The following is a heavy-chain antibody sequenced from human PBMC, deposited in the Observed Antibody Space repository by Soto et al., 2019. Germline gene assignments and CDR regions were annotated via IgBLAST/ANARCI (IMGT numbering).Heavy chain of an antibody. CDR3: ARERITMVRGVNNWFDP. V-gene: IGHV1-69*06. D-gene: IGHD3-10*01. Sequence: KVSCKASGGTFSSYAISWVRQAPGQGLEWMGGIIPIFGTANYAQKFQGRVTITADKSTSTAYMELSSLRSEDTAVYYCARERITMVRGVNNWFDPWGQGTLVTVSS. CDR2: IIPIFGTA. CDR1: GGTFSSYA. J-gene: IGHJ5*02.